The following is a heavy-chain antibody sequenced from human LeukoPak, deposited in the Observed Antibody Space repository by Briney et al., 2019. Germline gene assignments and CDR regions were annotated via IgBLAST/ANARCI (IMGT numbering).Heavy chain of an antibody. V-gene: IGHV1-18*01. Sequence: ASVKVSCKASGYTFTNYGISWVRQAPGQGLEWMGWISAYNGNTNYAQKLQGRVTMTTDTSTSTAYMELRSLRSDDTAVYYCARVDPGSDYYDSSGYYPALPWGQGTLVTVSS. CDR1: GYTFTNYG. D-gene: IGHD3-22*01. CDR3: ARVDPGSDYYDSSGYYPALP. CDR2: ISAYNGNT. J-gene: IGHJ4*02.